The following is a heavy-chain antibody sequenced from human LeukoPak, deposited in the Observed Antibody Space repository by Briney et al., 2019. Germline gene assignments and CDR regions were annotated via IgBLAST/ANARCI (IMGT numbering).Heavy chain of an antibody. CDR1: GFTFSDHA. Sequence: GSLRLSCATSGFTFSDHALHWVRQAPGKGLQYVSAISRNGTRTFYADSVKDGFTISRDKSTKTLYLQMGSLRVEDMGVYYCVRDSFYTGYDRGFGYWGQGTLVTVS. J-gene: IGHJ4*02. V-gene: IGHV3-64*02. D-gene: IGHD5-12*01. CDR2: ISRNGTRT. CDR3: VRDSFYTGYDRGFGY.